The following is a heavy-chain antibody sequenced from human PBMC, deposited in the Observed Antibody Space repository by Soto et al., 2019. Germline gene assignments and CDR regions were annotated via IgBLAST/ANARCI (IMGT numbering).Heavy chain of an antibody. D-gene: IGHD2-2*01. J-gene: IGHJ6*02. V-gene: IGHV3-23*01. CDR1: GFMFSNFA. Sequence: GGSLRLSCAGSGFMFSNFAMTWARQAPGKGLEWVSTTRSNGEHTYYADSVKGRFTVSRDNSKNTLFLEMSSLRAEDTAIYYCAKESKSVSVSAARVDGMDVWGQGNTVTVSS. CDR3: AKESKSVSVSAARVDGMDV. CDR2: TRSNGEHT.